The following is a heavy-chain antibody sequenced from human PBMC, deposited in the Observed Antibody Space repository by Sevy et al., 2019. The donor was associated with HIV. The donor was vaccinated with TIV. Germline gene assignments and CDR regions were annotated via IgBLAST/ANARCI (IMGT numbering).Heavy chain of an antibody. J-gene: IGHJ4*02. V-gene: IGHV3-48*03. Sequence: GGSLRLSCAASGFTFSSYEMNWVRQAPGMGLEWVSYISSSGSTIYYADSVKGRFTISRDNAKNSLYLQMNSLRAEDTVVYYCARDYYDSSGYWGVFDYWGQRTLVTVSS. CDR1: GFTFSSYE. D-gene: IGHD3-22*01. CDR3: ARDYYDSSGYWGVFDY. CDR2: ISSSGSTI.